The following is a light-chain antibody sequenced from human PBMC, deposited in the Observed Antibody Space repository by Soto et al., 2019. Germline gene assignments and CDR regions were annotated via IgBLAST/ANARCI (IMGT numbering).Light chain of an antibody. V-gene: IGLV2-14*01. J-gene: IGLJ2*01. CDR1: SSDVGGYNY. CDR2: EVT. Sequence: SALTQPASVSGSPGQSITISCTGTSSDVGGYNYVSWYQQHPSKAPKLLIYEVTSRPSGVSDRFSGSKSGNTASLTISGLQTEDEADYYCSSYTTSTTLVFGGGTK. CDR3: SSYTTSTTLV.